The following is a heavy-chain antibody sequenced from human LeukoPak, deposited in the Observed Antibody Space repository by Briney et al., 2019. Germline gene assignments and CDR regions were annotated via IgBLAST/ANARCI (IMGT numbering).Heavy chain of an antibody. CDR2: ISYDGSNK. CDR1: GFTFSSYA. CDR3: ATTGGDCSSTSCPPDY. Sequence: GGSLRLSCAASGFTFSSYAMHWVRQAPGKGLEWVAVISYDGSNKYYADSVKGRFTISRDNSKNTLYLQMNSLRAEDMAVYYCATTGGDCSSTSCPPDYWGQGTLVTVSS. D-gene: IGHD2-2*01. V-gene: IGHV3-30-3*01. J-gene: IGHJ4*02.